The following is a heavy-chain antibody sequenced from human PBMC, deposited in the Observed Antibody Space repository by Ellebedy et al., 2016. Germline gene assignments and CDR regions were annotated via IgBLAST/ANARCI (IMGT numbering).Heavy chain of an antibody. Sequence: ASVKVSXXASGYTFTSYDINWVRQATGQGLEWMGWMNPNSGNTGYAQKFQGRVTMTRNTSISTAYMELSSLRFEDTAVYYCARGKVVTNLFDYWGQGTLVTVSS. CDR3: ARGKVVTNLFDY. V-gene: IGHV1-8*01. J-gene: IGHJ4*02. CDR2: MNPNSGNT. CDR1: GYTFTSYD. D-gene: IGHD4-23*01.